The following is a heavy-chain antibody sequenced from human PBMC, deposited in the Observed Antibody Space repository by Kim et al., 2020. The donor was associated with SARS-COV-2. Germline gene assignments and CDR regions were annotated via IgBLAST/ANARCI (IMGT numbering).Heavy chain of an antibody. CDR1: GYTFTSYY. V-gene: IGHV1-46*01. CDR2: INPSGGST. D-gene: IGHD2-21*02. J-gene: IGHJ4*02. Sequence: ASVKVSCKASGYTFTSYYMHWVRQAPGQGLEWMGIINPSGGSTSYAQKFQGRVTMTRDTSTSTVYMELSSLRSEDTAVYYCATGGLTVVTPEYYFDYWGQGTLVTVSS. CDR3: ATGGLTVVTPEYYFDY.